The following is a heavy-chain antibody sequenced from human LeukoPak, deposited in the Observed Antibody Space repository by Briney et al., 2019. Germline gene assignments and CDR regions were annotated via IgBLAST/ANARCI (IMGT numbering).Heavy chain of an antibody. CDR2: ISPGDSDA. D-gene: IGHD2-2*01. J-gene: IGHJ4*02. V-gene: IGHV5-51*01. CDR3: ARRYCSSTSCNPYFFDY. Sequence: GESLKISCKGSGYIFTNYYIGWVRQTPGKGLEWMGIISPGDSDARYSPSFQGQVTISADKSISTAYLRWSSLKASDTAMYYCARRYCSSTSCNPYFFDYWGQGTLVTVSS. CDR1: GYIFTNYY.